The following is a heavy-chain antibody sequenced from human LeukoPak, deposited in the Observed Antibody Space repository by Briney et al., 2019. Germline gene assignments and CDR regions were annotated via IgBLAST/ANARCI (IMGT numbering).Heavy chain of an antibody. CDR1: GGSFSYYH. CDR2: IIDSGST. Sequence: NSSETLSLTCTISGGSFSYYHWSWVRQPPMKGLEWIGEIIDSGSTNYNPSLKGRITISLDKTKNQFSLNVNSVTAADTAVYYCATYGPTSGGYTFEYWGQGILVTVSS. CDR3: ATYGPTSGGYTFEY. J-gene: IGHJ4*02. D-gene: IGHD2-15*01. V-gene: IGHV4-34*12.